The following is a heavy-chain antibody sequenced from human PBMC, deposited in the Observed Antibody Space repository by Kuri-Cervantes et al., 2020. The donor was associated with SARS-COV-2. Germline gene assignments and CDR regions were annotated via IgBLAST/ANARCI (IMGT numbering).Heavy chain of an antibody. CDR1: GLTSSSYD. V-gene: IGHV3-48*01. CDR3: ARDCSSPYKYYYYYYMDV. CDR2: IRSSSSII. D-gene: IGHD6-13*01. Sequence: ETLSLTCAASGLTSSSYDMNWVRQAPGKGLEWVSYIRSSSSIIYYADSVRGRFTVSSDNVKNPLYLQMNSLRAEHTAVYYCARDCSSPYKYYYYYYMDVWGKGTTVTVSS. J-gene: IGHJ6*03.